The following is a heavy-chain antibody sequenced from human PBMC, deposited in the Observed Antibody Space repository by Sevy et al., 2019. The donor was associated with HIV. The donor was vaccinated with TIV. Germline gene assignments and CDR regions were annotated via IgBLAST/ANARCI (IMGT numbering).Heavy chain of an antibody. CDR1: GFTFSSYG. V-gene: IGHV3-33*01. CDR2: IWYDGSNK. D-gene: IGHD6-13*01. Sequence: GSLRLSCAASGFTFSSYGMHWVRQAPGKGLEWVAVIWYDGSNKYYADSVKGRFTISRDNSKNTLYLQMNSLRAEDTAVYYCAREYSSQPYFDYWGQGTLVTVSS. CDR3: AREYSSQPYFDY. J-gene: IGHJ4*02.